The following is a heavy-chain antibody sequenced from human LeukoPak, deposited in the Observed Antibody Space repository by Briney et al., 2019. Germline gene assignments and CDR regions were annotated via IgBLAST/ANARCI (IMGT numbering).Heavy chain of an antibody. D-gene: IGHD2-2*01. V-gene: IGHV3-23*01. Sequence: GGSLRLSSAASGFTFRSYAMSWVRQAPGKGLEWVSSISGSGGSTYYADSVKGRFTISRENSKNTLYLQMNSLRPEDTAVYYCAKGNGFCSVTSCSYFYYMDVWGKGTTVTV. J-gene: IGHJ6*03. CDR1: GFTFRSYA. CDR3: AKGNGFCSVTSCSYFYYMDV. CDR2: ISGSGGST.